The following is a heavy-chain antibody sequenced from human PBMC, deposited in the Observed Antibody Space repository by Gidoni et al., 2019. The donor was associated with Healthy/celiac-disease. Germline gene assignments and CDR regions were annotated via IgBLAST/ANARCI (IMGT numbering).Heavy chain of an antibody. Sequence: QVQLVQSGAEVKKPGSSVKVSCKASGGTFSSYAISWVRQAPGQGLEWMGGIIPIFGTANYAQKFQGRVTITADESTSTAYMELSSLRSEDTAVYYCASSKGYYDSSGYYWVLGYWGQGTLVTVSS. CDR2: IIPIFGTA. J-gene: IGHJ4*02. D-gene: IGHD3-22*01. CDR1: GGTFSSYA. CDR3: ASSKGYYDSSGYYWVLGY. V-gene: IGHV1-69*01.